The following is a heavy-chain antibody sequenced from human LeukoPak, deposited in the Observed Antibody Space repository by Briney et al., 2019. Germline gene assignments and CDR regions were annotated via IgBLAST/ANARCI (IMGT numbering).Heavy chain of an antibody. D-gene: IGHD3-22*01. CDR1: GGSISSGGYS. CDR2: IYHSGST. V-gene: IGHV4-30-2*01. CDR3: ARVGYDSSGYYPSHFDY. Sequence: SQTLSLTCAVSGGSISSGGYSWSWIRQPPGKGLEWIGYIYHSGSTYYNPSLKSRVTISVDRSKNQFSLKLSSVTAADTAVYYCARVGYDSSGYYPSHFDYWGQGTLVTVS. J-gene: IGHJ4*02.